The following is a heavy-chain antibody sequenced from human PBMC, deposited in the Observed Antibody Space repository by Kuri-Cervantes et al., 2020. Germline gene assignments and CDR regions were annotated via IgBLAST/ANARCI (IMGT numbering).Heavy chain of an antibody. D-gene: IGHD6-13*01. CDR2: INHSGST. V-gene: IGHV4-39*07. J-gene: IGHJ2*01. CDR1: GGSISSSSYY. Sequence: ESLKISCTVSGGSISSSSYYWSWIRQPPGKGLEWIGEINHSGSTNYNPSLKSRVTISVDTSKNQFSLKLSSVTAADTAVYYCARGGHSSSRARWYFDLWGRGTLVTVSS. CDR3: ARGGHSSSRARWYFDL.